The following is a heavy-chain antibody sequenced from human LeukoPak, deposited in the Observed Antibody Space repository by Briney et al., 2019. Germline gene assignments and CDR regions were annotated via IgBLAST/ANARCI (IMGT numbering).Heavy chain of an antibody. CDR1: GYIFGHNG. CDR2: ISAYYGDT. CDR3: ARDRHNWNDGFDP. V-gene: IGHV1-18*01. Sequence: ASVKVSCKTSGYIFGHNGISWVRQAPGQGPEWMGWISAYYGDTKYAQKFQGRVTMTRDTSTSTVYMELRSLRSDDTAVYYCARDRHNWNDGFDPWGQGTLVTVSS. D-gene: IGHD1-1*01. J-gene: IGHJ5*02.